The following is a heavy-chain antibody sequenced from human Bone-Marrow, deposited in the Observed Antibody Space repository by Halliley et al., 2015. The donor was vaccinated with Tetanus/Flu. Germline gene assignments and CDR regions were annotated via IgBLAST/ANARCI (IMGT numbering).Heavy chain of an antibody. V-gene: IGHV4-59*01. J-gene: IGHJ3*01. CDR3: ARRVSVDAFDV. Sequence: WFSYVYRTGTTDHNPSLKSRFTMSVDTSKTQFSLKLSSLPAADAAVYCWARRVSVDAFDVWGQGAMVSVSS. CDR2: VYRTGTT.